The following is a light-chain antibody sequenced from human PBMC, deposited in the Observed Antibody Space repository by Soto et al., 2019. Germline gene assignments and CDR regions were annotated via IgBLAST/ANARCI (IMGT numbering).Light chain of an antibody. CDR2: GAS. J-gene: IGKJ4*01. CDR1: QSVSS. CDR3: QYYDNWRLS. Sequence: EIVMTQSPATLSVSPGDRATLSCRASQSVSSIAWYQQKPGQPPRLLIYGASRRATNIPARFSGGGSDTEFTLTTSTLQSEDFAVYYCQYYDNWRLSLGGGTKVDIK. V-gene: IGKV3-15*01.